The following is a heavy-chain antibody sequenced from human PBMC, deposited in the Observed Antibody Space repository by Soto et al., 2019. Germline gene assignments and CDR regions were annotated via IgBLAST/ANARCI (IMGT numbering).Heavy chain of an antibody. CDR3: ASMVGAANFDY. D-gene: IGHD1-26*01. CDR1: GFTFSSYW. CDR2: INSDGSTT. V-gene: IGHV3-74*01. Sequence: GGSLRLSCAASGFTFSSYWMHWVRQAPGKGLVLVSRINSDGSTTNYADSVKGRFTISRDNAKNTLFLQMDSLRAEDTAVYYCASMVGAANFDYWGQGPLVTVSS. J-gene: IGHJ4*02.